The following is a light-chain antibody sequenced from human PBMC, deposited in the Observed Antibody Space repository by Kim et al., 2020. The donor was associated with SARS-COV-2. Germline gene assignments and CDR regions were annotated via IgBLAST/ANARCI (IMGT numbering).Light chain of an antibody. V-gene: IGKV4-1*01. CDR2: WAS. CDR3: QQYYTVPWT. J-gene: IGKJ1*01. Sequence: ATLNVKSSQSLIYSPNNKNYLAWYQHKVGQPPNLLMYWASTRESGVPDRFSGSGSGTDFTLTIISLQPEDVAVYYCQQYYTVPWTFGPGTKVDIK. CDR1: QSLIYSPNNKNY.